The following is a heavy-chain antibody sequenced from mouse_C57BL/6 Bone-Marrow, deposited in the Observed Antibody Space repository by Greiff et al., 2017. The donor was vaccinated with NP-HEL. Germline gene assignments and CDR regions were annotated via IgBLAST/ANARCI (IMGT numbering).Heavy chain of an antibody. J-gene: IGHJ3*01. Sequence: EVKLVESGGGLVKPGGSLKLSCAASGFTFSSYAMSWVRQTPEKRLEWVATISDGGSYTYYPDNVKGRFTISRDNAKNNLYLQMSHLKSEDTAMYYCSVITTVERFAYWGQGTLVTVSA. CDR1: GFTFSSYA. CDR3: SVITTVERFAY. CDR2: ISDGGSYT. V-gene: IGHV5-4*03. D-gene: IGHD1-1*01.